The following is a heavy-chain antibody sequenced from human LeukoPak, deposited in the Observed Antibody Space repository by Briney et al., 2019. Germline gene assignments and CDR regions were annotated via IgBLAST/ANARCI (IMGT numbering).Heavy chain of an antibody. J-gene: IGHJ2*01. Sequence: SVKVSCKASGGTFSSYAISWVRQAPGQGLEWMGRIIPILGIANYAQKFQGRVTITADKSTSTAYMELSSLRSEDTAVYYCASPLRGPDWYFDLWGRGTLVTVSS. V-gene: IGHV1-69*04. D-gene: IGHD5-12*01. CDR3: ASPLRGPDWYFDL. CDR1: GGTFSSYA. CDR2: IIPILGIA.